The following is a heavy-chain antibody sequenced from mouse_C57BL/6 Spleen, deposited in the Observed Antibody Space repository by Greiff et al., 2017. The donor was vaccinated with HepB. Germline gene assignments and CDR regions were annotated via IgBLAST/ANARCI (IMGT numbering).Heavy chain of an antibody. D-gene: IGHD2-5*01. V-gene: IGHV1-47*01. CDR3: ARSSYYSNPYYAMDY. CDR2: FHPYNDDT. J-gene: IGHJ4*01. Sequence: VQRVESGAELVKPGASVKMSCKASGYTFTTYPIEWMKQNHGKSLEWIGNFHPYNDDTKYNEKFKGKATLTVEKSSSTVYLELSRLTSDDSAVYYCARSSYYSNPYYAMDYWGQGTSVTVAS. CDR1: GYTFTTYP.